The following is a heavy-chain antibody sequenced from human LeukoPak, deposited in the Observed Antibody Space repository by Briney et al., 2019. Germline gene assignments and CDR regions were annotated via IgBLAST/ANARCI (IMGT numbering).Heavy chain of an antibody. CDR1: GSTLSSYW. V-gene: IGHV3-74*01. Sequence: PGGSLRLSCAAPGSTLSSYWMHWVRHTPGKGLVWVSRINSDGSSTYYADSVKGRFTISRDNAKNTLYLQMNSLRAEDTAAYYCARRDYFDYWGQGTLVTVSS. CDR2: INSDGSST. CDR3: ARRDYFDY. J-gene: IGHJ4*02.